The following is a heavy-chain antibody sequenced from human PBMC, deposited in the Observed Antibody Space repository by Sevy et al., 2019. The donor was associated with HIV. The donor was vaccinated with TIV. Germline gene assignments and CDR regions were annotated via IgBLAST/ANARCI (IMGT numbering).Heavy chain of an antibody. D-gene: IGHD2-21*02. CDR1: GFTFSNFW. CDR2: IKQDGSEN. V-gene: IGHV3-7*03. CDR3: ARDHPSTAPFDY. Sequence: GGSLRLSCAASGFTFSNFWMSWVRQAPGKGLEFVANIKQDGSENFYADSVKGRFTISRDNAKNSLFLQINNLRVEETAVYYCARDHPSTAPFDYWGQGTLVTVSS. J-gene: IGHJ4*02.